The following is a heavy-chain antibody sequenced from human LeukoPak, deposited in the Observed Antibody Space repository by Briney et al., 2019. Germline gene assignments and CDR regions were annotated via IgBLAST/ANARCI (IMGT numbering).Heavy chain of an antibody. CDR2: IVNDGSTT. CDR3: ARESSDYGDYDAFDI. CDR1: GFTFSTYY. J-gene: IGHJ3*02. V-gene: IGHV3-74*01. D-gene: IGHD4-17*01. Sequence: GGSLRLSCAASGFTFSTYYMHWVRQAPGKGLVWVSRIVNDGSTTTYAGSVRGRFTISRDNAKNTLFLQMNSLRVEDTAVYYCARESSDYGDYDAFDIWGRGTMVTVSS.